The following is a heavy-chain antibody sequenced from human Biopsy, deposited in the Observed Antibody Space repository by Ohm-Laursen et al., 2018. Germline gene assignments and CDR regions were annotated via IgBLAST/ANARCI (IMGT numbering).Heavy chain of an antibody. J-gene: IGHJ3*02. V-gene: IGHV4-4*07. D-gene: IGHD1-26*01. Sequence: SETLSLTCTVSGDSIHNYYWSWIRQPAGKGLVWIGRIYTSGSPNYNLSLESRVTMSVDTSKNQFSLNLRSVTAADTAVYYCARGTGRYYVYGALDIGGQGTGVTVSS. CDR3: ARGTGRYYVYGALDI. CDR1: GDSIHNYY. CDR2: IYTSGSP.